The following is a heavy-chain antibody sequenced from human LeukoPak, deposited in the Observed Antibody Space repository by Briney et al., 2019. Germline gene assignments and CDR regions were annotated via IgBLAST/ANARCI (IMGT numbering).Heavy chain of an antibody. J-gene: IGHJ4*02. CDR2: IRNKANTYAT. D-gene: IGHD3-10*01. CDR1: GFTFSDST. CDR3: SGWDGSDEC. V-gene: IGHV3-73*01. Sequence: GGSLKLSCAASGFTFSDSTIYWVRQVSGKGLEWLGHIRNKANTYATAFAASVKGRFTIARDDSKNTAYLQMNSLKSEDTAVYFCSGWDGSDECWGQGTLVTVSS.